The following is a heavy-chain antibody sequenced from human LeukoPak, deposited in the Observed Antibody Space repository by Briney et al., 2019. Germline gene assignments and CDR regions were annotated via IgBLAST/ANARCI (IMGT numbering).Heavy chain of an antibody. Sequence: SETLSLTCAVYGWSFSGYYWSWIRQSPGKGLEWIGEINHRGSTNYNPSLKRRVTISVDTSKNQFSLNLSSVTAADTAVYYCAKSLYGSGSYYNWFDPWGQGTLVTVSS. V-gene: IGHV4-34*01. D-gene: IGHD3-10*01. CDR2: INHRGST. CDR3: AKSLYGSGSYYNWFDP. J-gene: IGHJ5*02. CDR1: GWSFSGYY.